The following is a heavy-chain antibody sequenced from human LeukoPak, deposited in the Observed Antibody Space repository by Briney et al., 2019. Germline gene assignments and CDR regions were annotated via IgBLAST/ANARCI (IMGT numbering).Heavy chain of an antibody. Sequence: GGSLRLSCAASGFTFSSYWMSWVRQAPGKGLEWVANIKQDGSEKYYVDSVKGRFTISRDNAKNSLYLQMNSLRAEDTAVYYCARTSSGWYENWFDPWGQGTLVTVSS. CDR1: GFTFSSYW. CDR2: IKQDGSEK. CDR3: ARTSSGWYENWFDP. D-gene: IGHD6-19*01. V-gene: IGHV3-7*01. J-gene: IGHJ5*02.